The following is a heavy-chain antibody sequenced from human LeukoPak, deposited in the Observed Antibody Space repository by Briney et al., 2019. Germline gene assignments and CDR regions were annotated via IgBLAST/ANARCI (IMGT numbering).Heavy chain of an antibody. J-gene: IGHJ3*02. CDR2: ISHDGSNK. V-gene: IGHV3-30-3*01. CDR3: ARIQYSSSYDAFDI. D-gene: IGHD6-6*01. CDR1: GFTFSSYA. Sequence: GGSLRLSCAASGFTFSSYAMHWVRQAPGKGLEWVAVISHDGSNKYYADSVKGRFTISRDNSKNTLYLQMNSLRAEDTAVYYCARIQYSSSYDAFDIWGQGTMVTVSS.